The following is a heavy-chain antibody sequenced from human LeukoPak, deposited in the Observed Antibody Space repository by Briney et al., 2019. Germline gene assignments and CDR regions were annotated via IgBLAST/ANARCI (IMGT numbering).Heavy chain of an antibody. V-gene: IGHV3-30*02. J-gene: IGHJ5*02. CDR2: IRYDGSNK. Sequence: GGSLRLSCAASGFTFSSYGMHWVRQAPGKGLEWVAFIRYDGSNKYYADSVKGRFTISRDNSRNTLYLQMNSLRAEDTAVYYCAKDTTPPKAGFDPWGQGTLVTVSS. D-gene: IGHD1-14*01. CDR3: AKDTTPPKAGFDP. CDR1: GFTFSSYG.